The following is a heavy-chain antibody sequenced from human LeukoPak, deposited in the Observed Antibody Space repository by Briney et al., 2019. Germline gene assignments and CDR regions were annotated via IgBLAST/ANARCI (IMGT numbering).Heavy chain of an antibody. CDR2: ISSSSSYI. D-gene: IGHD1-26*01. Sequence: GGSLRLSCAASGFTVSSYSMNWVRQAPGKGLEWVSSISSSSSYIYYADSVKGRFTISRDNAKNSLYLQMNSLRAEDTAVYYCARDGGSSSQGFDPWGQGTLVTVSS. CDR1: GFTVSSYS. CDR3: ARDGGSSSQGFDP. J-gene: IGHJ5*02. V-gene: IGHV3-21*01.